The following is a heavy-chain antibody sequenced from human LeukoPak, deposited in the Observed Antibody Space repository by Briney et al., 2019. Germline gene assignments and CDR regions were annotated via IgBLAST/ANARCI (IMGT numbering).Heavy chain of an antibody. V-gene: IGHV4-59*01. Sequence: SETLSLTCTVSGGSISSYYWSWIRQPPGKGLEWIGYIYYSGSTNYNPSLKSRVTISVDTSKNRFSLKLSSVTAADTAVYYCARGFRWYYGSGSYSNYYYGMDVWGKGTTVTVSS. CDR2: IYYSGST. CDR1: GGSISSYY. CDR3: ARGFRWYYGSGSYSNYYYGMDV. J-gene: IGHJ6*04. D-gene: IGHD3-10*01.